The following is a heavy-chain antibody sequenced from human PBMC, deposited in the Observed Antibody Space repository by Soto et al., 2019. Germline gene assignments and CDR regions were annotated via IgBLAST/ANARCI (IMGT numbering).Heavy chain of an antibody. D-gene: IGHD6-19*01. CDR3: ARDRGSGWFVY. Sequence: GASVKVSCKASGYTFTSYGISWVRQAPGQGLEWMGWVGAYNGNTNYAQKFQGRVTMTTDTSTSTAYMELRSLRSDDTAVYYCARDRGSGWFVYRGQGTQVTVSS. V-gene: IGHV1-18*01. CDR1: GYTFTSYG. CDR2: VGAYNGNT. J-gene: IGHJ4*02.